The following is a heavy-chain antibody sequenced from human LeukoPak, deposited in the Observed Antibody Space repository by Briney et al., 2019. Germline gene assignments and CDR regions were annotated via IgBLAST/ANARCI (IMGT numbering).Heavy chain of an antibody. CDR2: ISRSGGDT. CDR1: GFTFSSYA. J-gene: IGHJ3*02. Sequence: GGSLRLSCAASGFTFSSYAMTWVRQAPGKGLEWVSAISRSGGDTEYADSVKGRFTISRDNSKNTLYMQMNSLRAEDAAVYYCAKCGTTCYANAFYIWGQGTIVTVSS. CDR3: AKCGTTCYANAFYI. V-gene: IGHV3-23*01. D-gene: IGHD2-2*01.